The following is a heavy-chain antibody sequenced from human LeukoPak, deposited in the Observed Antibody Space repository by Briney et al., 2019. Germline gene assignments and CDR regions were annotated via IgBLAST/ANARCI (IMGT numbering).Heavy chain of an antibody. D-gene: IGHD3-16*01. CDR2: INWNGGST. V-gene: IGHV3-20*04. Sequence: GGSLRLSCAASGFTFDDCGMSWVRQAPGKGLEWVSGINWNGGSTGYADSVKGRFTISRDNAKNSLYLQMNSLRAEDTALYYCARNLMITFGGVTRYFDYWGQGTLVTVSS. J-gene: IGHJ4*02. CDR3: ARNLMITFGGVTRYFDY. CDR1: GFTFDDCG.